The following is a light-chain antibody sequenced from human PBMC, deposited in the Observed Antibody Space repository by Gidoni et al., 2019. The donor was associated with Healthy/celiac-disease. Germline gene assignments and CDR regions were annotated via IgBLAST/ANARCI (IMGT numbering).Light chain of an antibody. CDR3: QQYNSYPYT. Sequence: DIQMTQSPSTLSASVGDRVTITCRASQSISSWLAWYQPKPGKAPKLLIYKASSLESGVPSRFSGSGSGTEFTLTISSRQPDDFATYYCQQYNSYPYTFGQGTKLEIK. V-gene: IGKV1-5*03. CDR1: QSISSW. CDR2: KAS. J-gene: IGKJ2*01.